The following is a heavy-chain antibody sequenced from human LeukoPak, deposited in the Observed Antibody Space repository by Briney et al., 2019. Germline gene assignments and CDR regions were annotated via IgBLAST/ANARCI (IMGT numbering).Heavy chain of an antibody. CDR1: GFTFSSYS. Sequence: PGGSLRLSCAASGFTFSSYSMNWVRQAPGKGLEWVSSISSSSSYIYYADSVKGRFTISRDNAKNSLYPQMNSLRAEDTAVYYCARDLATYYYDSSGDSVAYYFDYWGQGTLVTVSS. J-gene: IGHJ4*02. CDR2: ISSSSSYI. D-gene: IGHD3-22*01. V-gene: IGHV3-21*01. CDR3: ARDLATYYYDSSGDSVAYYFDY.